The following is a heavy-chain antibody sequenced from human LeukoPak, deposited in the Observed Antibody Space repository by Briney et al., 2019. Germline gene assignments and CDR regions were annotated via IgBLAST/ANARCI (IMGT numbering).Heavy chain of an antibody. CDR1: GFTFNNYA. CDR2: ISGSGANT. V-gene: IGHV3-23*01. CDR3: TKDHKYSGSPRAFDI. J-gene: IGHJ3*02. D-gene: IGHD1-26*01. Sequence: GGSLRLSCAASGFTFNNYAMSWVRQAPGKGLEWVSGISGSGANTNYADSVKGRFTISRENSKNTLYLQMNSLRAEDTAVYYCTKDHKYSGSPRAFDIWGQGTMVTVSS.